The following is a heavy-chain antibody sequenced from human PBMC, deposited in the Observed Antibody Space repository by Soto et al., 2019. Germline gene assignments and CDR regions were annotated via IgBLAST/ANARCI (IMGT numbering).Heavy chain of an antibody. CDR1: GYSFTSYW. CDR3: ARWYSSSRSVRINQNWFDP. CDR2: IYPGDSDT. D-gene: IGHD6-13*01. Sequence: GESLKISCKGSGYSFTSYWIGWVRQMPGKGLEWMGIIYPGDSDTRYSPSFQGQVTISADKSISTAYLQWSSLKASDTAMYYCARWYSSSRSVRINQNWFDPWGQGTLVTVSS. V-gene: IGHV5-51*01. J-gene: IGHJ5*02.